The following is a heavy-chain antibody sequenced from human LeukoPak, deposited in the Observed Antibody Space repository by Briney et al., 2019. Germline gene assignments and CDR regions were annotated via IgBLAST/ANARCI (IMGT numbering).Heavy chain of an antibody. CDR1: GFTFSNYF. V-gene: IGHV3-7*01. Sequence: QAGGSLRLSCAASGFTFSNYFMSWVRQAPGEGLEWVASIEGDGSEKYYVDSVKGRFTISRDNAKNSLLLQMNSLRAEDTAVYFCARDRGWRSGGYYLYYFDFWGQGTLVTVSS. J-gene: IGHJ4*02. CDR2: IEGDGSEK. CDR3: ARDRGWRSGGYYLYYFDF. D-gene: IGHD3-22*01.